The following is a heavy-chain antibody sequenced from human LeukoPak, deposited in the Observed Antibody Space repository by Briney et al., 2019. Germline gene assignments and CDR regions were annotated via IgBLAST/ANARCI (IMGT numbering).Heavy chain of an antibody. CDR1: GGSISSYY. CDR2: IYYSGST. CDR3: ARGPTIFGVVSSKPFDY. Sequence: SETLSLTCTVSGGSISSYYWSWIRQPPGKGLEWIGYIYYSGSTNYNPSLKSRVTISVDTTKNQFSLKLSSVTAADTAVYYCARGPTIFGVVSSKPFDYWGQGTLVTVSS. J-gene: IGHJ4*02. V-gene: IGHV4-59*01. D-gene: IGHD3-3*01.